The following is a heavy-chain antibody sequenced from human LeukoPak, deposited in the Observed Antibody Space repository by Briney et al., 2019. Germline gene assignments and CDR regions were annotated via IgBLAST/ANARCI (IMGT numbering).Heavy chain of an antibody. J-gene: IGHJ5*02. CDR2: INHSGST. Sequence: PSEILSLTCAVYGGSFSGYDWSWIRQPPGKGLEWIGEINHSGSTNYNPSLKSRVTISVDTSKNQFSLKLSSVTAADTAVYYCARGSGTTTVVTLNWFDPWGQGTLVTVSS. V-gene: IGHV4-34*01. D-gene: IGHD4-23*01. CDR3: ARGSGTTTVVTLNWFDP. CDR1: GGSFSGYD.